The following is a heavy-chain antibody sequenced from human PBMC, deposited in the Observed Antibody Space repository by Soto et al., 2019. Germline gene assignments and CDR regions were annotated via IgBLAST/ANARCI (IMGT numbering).Heavy chain of an antibody. D-gene: IGHD2-15*01. CDR2: ISYDGSNK. CDR3: ARARYCSGGSCYSAAFDI. J-gene: IGHJ3*02. Sequence: GGSLRLSCAASGFTFSSYGMHWVRQAPGKGLEWVAVISYDGSNKYYADSVKGRFTISRDNSKNTLYLQMNSLRAEDTAVYYCARARYCSGGSCYSAAFDIWGQGTMVTVSS. CDR1: GFTFSSYG. V-gene: IGHV3-30*03.